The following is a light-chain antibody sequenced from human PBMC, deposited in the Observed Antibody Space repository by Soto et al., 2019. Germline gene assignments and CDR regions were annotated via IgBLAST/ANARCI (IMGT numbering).Light chain of an antibody. V-gene: IGKV3-20*01. J-gene: IGKJ2*01. CDR1: QSVNNNF. CDR2: GAS. CDR3: QQYGDSPYT. Sequence: EIVLTQSPATLSLSPGERAALSCGASQSVNNNFFAWYQQIPGQAPRLLIYGASSRASGIPARFSGSGSGTDFTLTISRLEPEDFALYYCQQYGDSPYTFGQGTQ.